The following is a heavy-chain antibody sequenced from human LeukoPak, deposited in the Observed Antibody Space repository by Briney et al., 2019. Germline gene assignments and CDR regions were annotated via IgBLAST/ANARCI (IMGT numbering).Heavy chain of an antibody. D-gene: IGHD2-2*01. CDR3: ATCDIVVVPGRNWFDP. V-gene: IGHV4-34*01. Sequence: SETLSLTCAVYGGSFSGYYWSWIRQPPGKGLEWIGEINHSGSTNYNPSLKSRVTISVDTSKNQFSLKLSSVTAADTAVYYCATCDIVVVPGRNWFDPWGQGTLVTVSS. J-gene: IGHJ5*02. CDR2: INHSGST. CDR1: GGSFSGYY.